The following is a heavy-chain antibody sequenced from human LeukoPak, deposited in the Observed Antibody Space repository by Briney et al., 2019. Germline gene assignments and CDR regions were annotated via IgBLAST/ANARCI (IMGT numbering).Heavy chain of an antibody. CDR3: VPGSH. V-gene: IGHV3-7*02. CDR2: IKQDGSEK. Sequence: GGSLRLSCAASGFSFTRYWMNWARQAPGKGLEWVANIKQDGSEKYYVDSVKGRFTISRDNAKNSLYLQMNSLRAEDTAVYYCVPGSHWGQGILVTVSS. CDR1: GFSFTRYW. J-gene: IGHJ4*02. D-gene: IGHD1-26*01.